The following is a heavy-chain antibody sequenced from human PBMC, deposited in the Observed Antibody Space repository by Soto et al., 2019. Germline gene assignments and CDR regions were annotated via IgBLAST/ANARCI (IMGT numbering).Heavy chain of an antibody. CDR3: VSIFWSGYHWFDP. J-gene: IGHJ5*02. D-gene: IGHD3-3*01. CDR1: GASISNSDNY. V-gene: IGHV4-30-4*01. CDR2: IYYSGST. Sequence: NPSETLSLTCTVSGASISNSDNYWSWIRQPPGKGLEWIGYIYYSGSTYYNPSLKSRVTMSVDTSKNQFSLKLSSVTAADTAVYYCVSIFWSGYHWFDPWGQRTLVTVSS.